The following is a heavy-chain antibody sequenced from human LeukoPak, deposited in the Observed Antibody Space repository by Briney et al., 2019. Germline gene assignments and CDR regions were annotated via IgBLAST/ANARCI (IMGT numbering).Heavy chain of an antibody. J-gene: IGHJ4*02. CDR3: ARERYYSSGNYNNRIDY. CDR1: GYTFTGSY. D-gene: IGHD3-10*01. CDR2: INPNSGDT. Sequence: GASVKVSCKASGYTFTGSYMHWVRQAPGQGLEWMGWINPNSGDTKYAQKFQGRVTMTRDTSISTAYMELSRLRSDDTALYYCARERYYSSGNYNNRIDYWGQGTLVTVSS. V-gene: IGHV1-2*02.